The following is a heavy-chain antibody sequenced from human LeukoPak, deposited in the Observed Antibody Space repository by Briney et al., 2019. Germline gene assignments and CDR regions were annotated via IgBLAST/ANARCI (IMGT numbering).Heavy chain of an antibody. CDR2: IYYIGST. J-gene: IGHJ4*02. CDR3: ARRYYDFWSGYQYYFDY. V-gene: IGHV4-59*12. CDR1: GDSTSYFY. Sequence: SETLSLTCTVSGDSTSYFYWSWIRQPPGKGLEWIGSIYYIGSTNYNPSLKSRVTISIDTSKNQFSLKLSSVTAADTAVYYCARRYYDFWSGYQYYFDYWGQGTLVTVSS. D-gene: IGHD3-3*01.